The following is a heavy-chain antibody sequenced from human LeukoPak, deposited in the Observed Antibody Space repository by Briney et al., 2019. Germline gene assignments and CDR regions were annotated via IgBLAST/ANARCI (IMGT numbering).Heavy chain of an antibody. CDR1: GYILTELS. V-gene: IGHV1-24*01. Sequence: ASVKVSCKVSGYILTELSMHWVRQAPGKGLEWMGGFDPEDGETIYAQKFQGRVTMTEDTSTDTAYMELSSLRSEDTAVYYCATDRGELLGPRDAFDIWGQGTMVTASS. J-gene: IGHJ3*02. D-gene: IGHD1-26*01. CDR2: FDPEDGET. CDR3: ATDRGELLGPRDAFDI.